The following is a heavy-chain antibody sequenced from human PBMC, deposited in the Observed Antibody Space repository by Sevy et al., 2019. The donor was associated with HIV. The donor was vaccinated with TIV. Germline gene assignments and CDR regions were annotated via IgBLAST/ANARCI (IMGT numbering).Heavy chain of an antibody. CDR3: AKELYYYDSSGLY. V-gene: IGHV3-30*02. J-gene: IGHJ4*02. CDR2: IRYDGSNK. CDR1: GFTFSSYG. Sequence: GGSLRLSCAASGFTFSSYGMHWVRQAPGKGLEWVAFIRYDGSNKYYADSVKGRFTISRDNSKNTLYLQMNSLRAEDTAVYYCAKELYYYDSSGLYWGQRTLVTVSS. D-gene: IGHD3-22*01.